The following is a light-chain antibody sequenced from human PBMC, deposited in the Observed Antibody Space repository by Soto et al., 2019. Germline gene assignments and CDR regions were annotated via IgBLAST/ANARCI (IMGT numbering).Light chain of an antibody. CDR3: SSYTSSRTVV. V-gene: IGLV2-14*01. Sequence: QSALTQPASVSGSPGQAITISFTGTSSDVGGYKYVSWYQQHPGKAPKVMSYDVSNRTLGVSNSFSGSKSGKTASLTISGLQAEDEADYDGSSYTSSRTVVFGGGTKITVL. J-gene: IGLJ2*01. CDR1: SSDVGGYKY. CDR2: DVS.